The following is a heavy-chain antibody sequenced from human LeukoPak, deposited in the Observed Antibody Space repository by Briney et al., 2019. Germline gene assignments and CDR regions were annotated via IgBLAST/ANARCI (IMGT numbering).Heavy chain of an antibody. CDR1: GYTFTSYG. D-gene: IGHD6-19*01. CDR3: ARGLAVAVPYYFDY. CDR2: ISAYNGNT. J-gene: IGHJ4*02. V-gene: IGHV1-18*01. Sequence: ASAKVSCKASGYTFTSYGISWVRQAPGQGLEWMGWISAYNGNTNYAQKLQGRVTMTTDTSTSTAYMELRSLRSDDTAVYYCARGLAVAVPYYFDYWGQGTLVTVSS.